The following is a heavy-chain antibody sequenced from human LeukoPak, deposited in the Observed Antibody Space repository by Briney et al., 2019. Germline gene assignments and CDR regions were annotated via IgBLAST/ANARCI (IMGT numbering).Heavy chain of an antibody. D-gene: IGHD4-17*01. CDR3: AMASATVGFDY. CDR2: IYYSAST. V-gene: IGHV4-31*02. Sequence: EWIGYIYYSASTYYNPSLKSRVTISVDTSKNQFSLKLSSVTAADTAVYYCAMASATVGFDYWGQGTLVTVSS. J-gene: IGHJ4*02.